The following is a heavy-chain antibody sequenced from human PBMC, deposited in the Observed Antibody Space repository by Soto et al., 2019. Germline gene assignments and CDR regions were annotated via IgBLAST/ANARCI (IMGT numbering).Heavy chain of an antibody. V-gene: IGHV3-23*01. CDR1: GFTFSSYA. D-gene: IGHD1-26*01. CDR3: ARKGGTFYGPFDY. J-gene: IGHJ4*02. Sequence: EVQLLESGGGLVQPGGSLRLSCAASGFTFSSYAMSWVRQAPGKGLEWVSTIRGSDGTTYYADSVKGRFTISRDNSKNTLYLQMNSLRAEDTAIYYCARKGGTFYGPFDYWGQGTLVTVSS. CDR2: IRGSDGTT.